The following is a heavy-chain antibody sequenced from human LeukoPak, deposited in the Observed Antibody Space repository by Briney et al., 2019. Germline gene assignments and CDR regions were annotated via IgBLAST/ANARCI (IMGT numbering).Heavy chain of an antibody. Sequence: GGSLRLSCAASGFTFSSYGMHWVRQAPGKGLEWVAVISYDGSNKYYADSVKGRFTISRDDSKNTAYLQMNGLRVEDTAVFYCVKRGGGDHGLDVWGQGTTVTVSS. CDR3: VKRGGGDHGLDV. CDR1: GFTFSSYG. CDR2: ISYDGSNK. D-gene: IGHD2-21*02. J-gene: IGHJ6*02. V-gene: IGHV3-30*18.